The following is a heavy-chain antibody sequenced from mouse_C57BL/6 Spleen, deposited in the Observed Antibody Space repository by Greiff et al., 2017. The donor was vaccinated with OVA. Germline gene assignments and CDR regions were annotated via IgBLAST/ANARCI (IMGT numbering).Heavy chain of an antibody. D-gene: IGHD1-1*01. V-gene: IGHV14-4*01. Sequence: EVQLQQSGAELVRPGASVKLSCTASGFNIKDDYMHWVKQRPEQGLEWIGWIDPENGDTEYASKFQGKATITADTSSNTAYLQLSSLTSEATAFYYCTTHYYGSSYAMDYWGQGTSVTVSS. CDR3: TTHYYGSSYAMDY. J-gene: IGHJ4*01. CDR2: IDPENGDT. CDR1: GFNIKDDY.